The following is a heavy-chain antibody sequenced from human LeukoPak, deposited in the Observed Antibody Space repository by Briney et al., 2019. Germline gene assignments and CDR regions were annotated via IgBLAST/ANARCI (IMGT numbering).Heavy chain of an antibody. CDR1: GGSISSSGYY. CDR3: ARRRWGASPHIDY. D-gene: IGHD3-16*01. Sequence: SETLSLTCTVSGGSISSSGYYWGWIRQPPGKGLEWIGSIYCSGSTYYNPSLKSRVTISVDTSKNQFSLNLSSVTAADTAVYYCARRRWGASPHIDYWGQGTLVTVSS. V-gene: IGHV4-39*01. J-gene: IGHJ4*02. CDR2: IYCSGST.